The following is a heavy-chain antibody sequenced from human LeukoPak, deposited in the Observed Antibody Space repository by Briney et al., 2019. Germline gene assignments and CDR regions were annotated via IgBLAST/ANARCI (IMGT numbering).Heavy chain of an antibody. D-gene: IGHD3-3*01. CDR3: AKDQHYDFWSGYSNPDP. CDR2: ISGSGGST. Sequence: PGGSLRLSCAASGFTFSSYAMSWVRQAPGKGLEWVSAISGSGGSTYYADSVKGRFTISRDNSKNTLYLQMNSLRAEDTAVYYCAKDQHYDFWSGYSNPDPWGQGTLVTVSS. J-gene: IGHJ5*02. CDR1: GFTFSSYA. V-gene: IGHV3-23*01.